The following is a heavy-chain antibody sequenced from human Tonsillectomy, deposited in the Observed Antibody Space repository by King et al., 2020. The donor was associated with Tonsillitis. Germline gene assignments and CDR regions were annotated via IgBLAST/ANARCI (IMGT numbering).Heavy chain of an antibody. CDR1: GGSISSSSYY. CDR2: IYYSGST. J-gene: IGHJ5*02. Sequence: QLQESGPGLVKPSETLSLTCTVSGGSISSSSYYWGWIRQPPGKGLEWIGSIYYSGSTYYNPSLNSRGTISVDTSKNQFSLKLSSVTAADTAVYYCARHEDDYGGNYNWFDPWGQGTLVTVSS. CDR3: ARHEDDYGGNYNWFDP. V-gene: IGHV4-39*01. D-gene: IGHD4-23*01.